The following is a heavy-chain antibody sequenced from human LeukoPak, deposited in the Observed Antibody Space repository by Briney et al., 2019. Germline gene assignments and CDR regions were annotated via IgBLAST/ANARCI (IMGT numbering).Heavy chain of an antibody. D-gene: IGHD3-10*01. V-gene: IGHV4-4*07. CDR2: IYPSGST. J-gene: IGHJ4*02. CDR1: GGSINNYY. CDR3: ARNFGSGNYFDY. Sequence: TETLSLTCTVSGGSINNYYWRWIRQPARKGLEWIGRIYPSGSTDYSPSLKSRVTMSLDTSKNQLSLRLNTVTAADTAFYYCARNFGSGNYFDYWGQGTLVTVSS.